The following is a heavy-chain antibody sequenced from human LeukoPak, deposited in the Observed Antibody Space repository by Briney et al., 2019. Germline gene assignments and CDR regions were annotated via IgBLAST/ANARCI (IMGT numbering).Heavy chain of an antibody. D-gene: IGHD3-22*01. Sequence: GGSLRLSCAASGFTFSSYSLNWVRQAPGKALEWVSSISSTSSFIYYADSVKGRFTISRDNAMNSLYLQMNTLRAEDTAVYYCARDLGSGYSDCWGQGTLVTVSS. V-gene: IGHV3-21*01. CDR1: GFTFSSYS. CDR2: ISSTSSFI. J-gene: IGHJ4*02. CDR3: ARDLGSGYSDC.